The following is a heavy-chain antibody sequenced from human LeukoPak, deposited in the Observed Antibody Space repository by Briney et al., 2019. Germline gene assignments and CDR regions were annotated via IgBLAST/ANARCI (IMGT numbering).Heavy chain of an antibody. D-gene: IGHD5-18*01. CDR3: AKRLSRYSYGFLPDY. V-gene: IGHV3-30*18. J-gene: IGHJ4*02. CDR1: GLTFRSYG. CDR2: ISYDGSNK. Sequence: PGRSLSPSCAASGLTFRSYGMTWVRQAPGKGLEWVAVISYDGSNKYYADSVKGRFTISRDNSKNALYLQMNSLRAEDTAVYCCAKRLSRYSYGFLPDYWGQGTLVTVSS.